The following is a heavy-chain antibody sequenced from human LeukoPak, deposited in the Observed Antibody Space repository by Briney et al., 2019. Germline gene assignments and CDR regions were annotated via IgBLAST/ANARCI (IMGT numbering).Heavy chain of an antibody. J-gene: IGHJ4*02. CDR1: GFTFSGNS. CDR2: ISSSGSTT. Sequence: PGGSLRLSCAASGFTFSGNSMNWVRQAPGKGLEWVSYISSSGSTTYYADSVKGRFTISRDNAKNSLYLQMNGLRDEDTAAYYCARTRPSYYFDYWGQGTLVTVSS. CDR3: ARTRPSYYFDY. V-gene: IGHV3-48*02.